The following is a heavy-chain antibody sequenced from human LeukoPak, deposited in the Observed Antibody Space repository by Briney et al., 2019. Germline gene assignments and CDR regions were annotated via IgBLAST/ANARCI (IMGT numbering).Heavy chain of an antibody. CDR3: ARAHGPYQLLSSCDY. CDR2: INPDSGGT. J-gene: IGHJ4*02. D-gene: IGHD2-2*01. CDR1: GYTFADYY. Sequence: ASVKVSCKASGYTFADYYLHWVRQAPGQGLEWMGWINPDSGGTNYAQKFQGRVTMTRDTSVSTAYMELSRLKSYDTAVYFCARAHGPYQLLSSCDYWGQGTLVTVSS. V-gene: IGHV1-2*02.